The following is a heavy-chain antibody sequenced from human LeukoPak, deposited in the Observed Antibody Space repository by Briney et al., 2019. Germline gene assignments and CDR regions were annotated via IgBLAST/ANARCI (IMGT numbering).Heavy chain of an antibody. CDR2: ISGSGGTT. Sequence: PGGSLRLSCAASGFIFSRYGMRWVRQAPGKGLEWVSAISGSGGTTYYTDSVKGRFTISRDNSKNTLYLQINSLRAEDTAIYYCAKDHLPGIVVADRDYWGQGTLVTVSS. CDR3: AKDHLPGIVVADRDY. D-gene: IGHD6-19*01. CDR1: GFIFSRYG. V-gene: IGHV3-23*01. J-gene: IGHJ4*02.